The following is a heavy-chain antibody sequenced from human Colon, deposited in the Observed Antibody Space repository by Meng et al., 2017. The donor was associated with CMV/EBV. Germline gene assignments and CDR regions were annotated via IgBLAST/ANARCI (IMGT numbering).Heavy chain of an antibody. V-gene: IGHV3-21*01. CDR3: ARDSCSSTRCYYY. CDR2: ISSSSSYI. D-gene: IGHD2-2*01. Sequence: GESLKISCAASGFTFSSYSMNWVRQAPGKGLEWVSSISSSSSYIYYADSVKGRFTISRDNAKNSLYLQMNSLRAEDTAVYYCARDSCSSTRCYYYWGQGTLVTVSS. CDR1: GFTFSSYS. J-gene: IGHJ4*02.